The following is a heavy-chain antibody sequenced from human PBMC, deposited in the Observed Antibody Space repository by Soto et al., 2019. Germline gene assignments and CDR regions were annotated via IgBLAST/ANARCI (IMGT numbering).Heavy chain of an antibody. J-gene: IGHJ4*02. CDR2: IYYSGST. D-gene: IGHD3-10*01. V-gene: IGHV4-59*02. CDR1: GGSVSSYD. Sequence: XTLSLSCTVSGGSVSSYDWSWIRQPPGKGLELIGYIYYSGSTNYNPSLKSRVTISVDTSKNQFSLKLSSVTDADTAVYYFARGVGYYGSGSYFSFDYWGQGTLGTVSS. CDR3: ARGVGYYGSGSYFSFDY.